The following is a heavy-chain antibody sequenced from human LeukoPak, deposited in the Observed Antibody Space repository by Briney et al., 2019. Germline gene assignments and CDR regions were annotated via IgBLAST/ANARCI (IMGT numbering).Heavy chain of an antibody. CDR2: INHSGST. D-gene: IGHD3-22*01. Sequence: PSETLSLTCAVYGGSFSGYYWSWIRQPPGKGLEWIGEINHSGSTNYNPSLKSRVTISVDTSKNQFSLKLSSVTAADTAVYYCARGAPHYHDSSGYYQEGAFDIWGQGTMVTVSS. J-gene: IGHJ3*02. CDR1: GGSFSGYY. V-gene: IGHV4-34*01. CDR3: ARGAPHYHDSSGYYQEGAFDI.